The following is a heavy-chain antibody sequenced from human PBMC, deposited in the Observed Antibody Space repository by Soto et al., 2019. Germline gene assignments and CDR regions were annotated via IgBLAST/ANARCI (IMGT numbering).Heavy chain of an antibody. CDR3: ARVTYYYDSSGSWAYDAFDI. CDR2: ISYDGSNK. V-gene: IGHV3-30*03. D-gene: IGHD3-22*01. Sequence: QPGGSLRLSCAASGFTFSSYGMHWVRQAPGKGLEWVAVISYDGSNKYYADSVKGRFTISRDNSKNTLYLQMNSLRAEDTAVYYCARVTYYYDSSGSWAYDAFDIWGQGTMVTVSS. J-gene: IGHJ3*02. CDR1: GFTFSSYG.